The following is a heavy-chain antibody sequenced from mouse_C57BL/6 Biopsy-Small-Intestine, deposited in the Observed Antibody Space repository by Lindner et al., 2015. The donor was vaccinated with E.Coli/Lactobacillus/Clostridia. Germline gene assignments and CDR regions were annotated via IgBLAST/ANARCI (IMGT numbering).Heavy chain of an antibody. V-gene: IGHV1-22*01. D-gene: IGHD1-1*01. CDR3: ARFDYSGSSYPFAY. CDR1: GYTFTDYN. J-gene: IGHJ2*01. Sequence: VQLQESGPDLVKPGASVKMSCKASGYTFTDYNMHWVKQSHGKSLEWIGYINPNNGGTSYNQKFKGKATLTVNKSSSTAYMELRSLTSEDSAVYYCARFDYSGSSYPFAYWGQGTTLTVSS. CDR2: INPNNGGT.